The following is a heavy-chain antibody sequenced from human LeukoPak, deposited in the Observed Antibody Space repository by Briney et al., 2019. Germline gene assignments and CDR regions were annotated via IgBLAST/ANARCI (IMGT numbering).Heavy chain of an antibody. V-gene: IGHV3-23*01. CDR3: TRHPYGVLDY. Sequence: GGSLRLSCAASGFTFSSYAMSWVRQAPGKGLEWVSAISGSGGSTYYADSVKGRFTISRDNAKNSLYLQMDSLRAEDTAVYYCTRHPYGVLDYWGQGTLVTVSS. CDR1: GFTFSSYA. D-gene: IGHD4-17*01. CDR2: ISGSGGST. J-gene: IGHJ4*02.